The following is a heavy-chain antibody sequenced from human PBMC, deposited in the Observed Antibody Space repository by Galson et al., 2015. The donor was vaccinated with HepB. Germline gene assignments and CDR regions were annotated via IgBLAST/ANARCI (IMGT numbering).Heavy chain of an antibody. CDR2: ISAYNGNT. D-gene: IGHD3-10*01. Sequence: SVKVSCKASGYTFTSYGISWVRQAPGQGLEWMGWISAYNGNTNYAQKLQGRVTMTTDTSTSTAYMELRSLRSDDTAVYYCARDRTMVRGAYQKARGGYYYYGMDVWGQGTTVTVSS. V-gene: IGHV1-18*01. J-gene: IGHJ6*02. CDR3: ARDRTMVRGAYQKARGGYYYYGMDV. CDR1: GYTFTSYG.